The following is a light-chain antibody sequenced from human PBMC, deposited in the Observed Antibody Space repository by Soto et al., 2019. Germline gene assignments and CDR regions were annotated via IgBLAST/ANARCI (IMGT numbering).Light chain of an antibody. Sequence: EIVMTQSPATLSVSPGERATLSCRAGQSVSSNLAWYQQKPGQPPSLLIYGASARASGIPARFSGSGSGTEFSLAVSNLQSEDFAGYYCQHYNNWPFTFGQGTKLEIK. CDR1: QSVSSN. CDR3: QHYNNWPFT. CDR2: GAS. J-gene: IGKJ2*01. V-gene: IGKV3-15*01.